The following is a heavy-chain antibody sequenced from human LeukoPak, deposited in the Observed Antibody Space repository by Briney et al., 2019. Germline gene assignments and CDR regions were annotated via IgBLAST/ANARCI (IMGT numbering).Heavy chain of an antibody. Sequence: GGSLRLSCAASGFTFSSYSMNWVRQAPGKGLEWVSFISSSGTTYYADSVKGRFTISRDNGKSSVYLQLNSLRGEDTAVYYCARGSMIIVADWYFDLWGRGTLVTVSS. CDR1: GFTFSSYS. CDR3: ARGSMIIVADWYFDL. V-gene: IGHV3-48*01. D-gene: IGHD3-22*01. CDR2: ISSSGTT. J-gene: IGHJ2*01.